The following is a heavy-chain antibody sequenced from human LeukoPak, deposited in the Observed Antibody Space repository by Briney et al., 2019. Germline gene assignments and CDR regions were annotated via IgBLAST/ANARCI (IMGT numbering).Heavy chain of an antibody. J-gene: IGHJ4*02. CDR3: TRGRGIVVVTAIISKYYFDY. V-gene: IGHV4-34*01. CDR1: GGSFSGYY. Sequence: TSATLSLTCAVYGGSFSGYYWSWIRQPPGKGLEWIGEINHSGSTNYNPSLKSRVTISVDTSKNQFSLKLSSVTAADTAVYYCTRGRGIVVVTAIISKYYFDYWGQGTLVTVSS. D-gene: IGHD2-21*02. CDR2: INHSGST.